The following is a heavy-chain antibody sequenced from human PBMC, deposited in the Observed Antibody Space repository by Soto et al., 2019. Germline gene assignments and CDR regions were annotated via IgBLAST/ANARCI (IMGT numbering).Heavy chain of an antibody. CDR3: ARSITVTGRMGGLDY. CDR1: GFIFSSYG. CDR2: IWYDGSNK. V-gene: IGHV3-33*01. Sequence: QVHLVESGGGVVQPGRSLRLSCAASGFIFSSYGMHWVRQAPGKGLEWVAVIWYDGSNKYYADSVKGRFPISRDNSKNPLNLQVNSLRAEDTAVYYCARSITVTGRMGGLDYWGQGTLVTVSS. J-gene: IGHJ4*02. D-gene: IGHD6-19*01.